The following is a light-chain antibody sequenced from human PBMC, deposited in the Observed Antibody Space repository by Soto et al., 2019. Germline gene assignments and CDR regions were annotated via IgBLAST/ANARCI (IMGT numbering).Light chain of an antibody. Sequence: DIQMTQSPTSLSASVGDRVTISCRASQRIGTYLAWYQQKPGKAPRLLISGASSVQSGVPPSFSGSGSATDFILTISSRRLEDIANYYCQQTASAPPWTFGKVTKVEIK. CDR3: QQTASAPPWT. CDR1: QRIGTY. V-gene: IGKV1-39*01. J-gene: IGKJ1*01. CDR2: GAS.